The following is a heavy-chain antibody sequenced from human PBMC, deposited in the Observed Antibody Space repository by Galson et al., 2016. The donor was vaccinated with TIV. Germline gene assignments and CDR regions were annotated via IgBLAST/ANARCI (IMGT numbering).Heavy chain of an antibody. CDR3: ARVQESLAAVEAFDV. V-gene: IGHV3-30*12. CDR1: GFSITNYG. CDR2: LRYNGNSN. Sequence: SLRLSCAASGFSITNYGIHWVRQSPGRGLEAVGILRYNGNSNYYLESVKGRFIISRDTLKNTVSLQMNTLRTEDTAVYFCARVQESLAAVEAFDVWGQGTLVTVSS. J-gene: IGHJ3*01. D-gene: IGHD2-15*01.